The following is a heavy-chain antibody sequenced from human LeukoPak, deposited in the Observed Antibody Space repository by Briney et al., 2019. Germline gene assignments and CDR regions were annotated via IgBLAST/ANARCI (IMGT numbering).Heavy chain of an antibody. V-gene: IGHV4-34*12. Sequence: SETLSLTCTVYGGSFNTYYWSWIRQPPGKGLEWIGEIIHSVSTTYNPSLKSRVTISVDTSKNQFSLNLSSVTAADTGVYYCARRYPQPRDYFDYWGQGTLVTVSS. CDR1: GGSFNTYY. J-gene: IGHJ4*02. D-gene: IGHD1-26*01. CDR3: ARRYPQPRDYFDY. CDR2: IIHSVST.